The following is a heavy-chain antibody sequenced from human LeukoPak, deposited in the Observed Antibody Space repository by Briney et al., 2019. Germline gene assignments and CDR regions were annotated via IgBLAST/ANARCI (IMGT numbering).Heavy chain of an antibody. D-gene: IGHD5-12*01. CDR3: ARGGYSSYDLSPKYYGMDV. J-gene: IGHJ6*02. CDR2: ISSSSSYI. V-gene: IGHV3-21*01. CDR1: GFTFSSYS. Sequence: PGGSLRLSCAASGFTFSSYSMNWVRQAPGKGLEWVSSISSSSSYIYYADSVKGRFTISRDNAENSLYLQMNSLRAEDTAVYYCARGGYSSYDLSPKYYGMDVWGQGTTVTVSS.